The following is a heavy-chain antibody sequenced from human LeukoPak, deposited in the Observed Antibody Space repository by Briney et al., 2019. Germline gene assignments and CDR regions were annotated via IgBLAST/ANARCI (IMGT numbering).Heavy chain of an antibody. CDR1: GFAFSSYA. CDR2: IGSSSSYI. D-gene: IGHD3-3*01. J-gene: IGHJ4*02. Sequence: GGSLRLSCAASGFAFSSYAMSWVRQAPGKGLEWVSSIGSSSSYIYYADSVKGRFTISRDNAKNSLYLQMNSLRIEDTAVYYCASSGSGYNDYWGQGTLVTVSS. CDR3: ASSGSGYNDY. V-gene: IGHV3-21*01.